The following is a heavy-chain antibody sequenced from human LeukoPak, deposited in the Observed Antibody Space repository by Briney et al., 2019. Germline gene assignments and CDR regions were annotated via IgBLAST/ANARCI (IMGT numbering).Heavy chain of an antibody. D-gene: IGHD5-18*01. CDR1: GGSISSGDYY. CDR3: ARHEDTAMDNYFDY. CDR2: IYYSGST. J-gene: IGHJ4*02. V-gene: IGHV4-30-4*01. Sequence: PSQTLSLTCTVSGGSISSGDYYWSWIRQPPGKGLEWIGYIYYSGSTYYNPSLKSRVTISVDTSKNQFSLKLSSVTAADTAVYYCARHEDTAMDNYFDYWGQGTLVTVSS.